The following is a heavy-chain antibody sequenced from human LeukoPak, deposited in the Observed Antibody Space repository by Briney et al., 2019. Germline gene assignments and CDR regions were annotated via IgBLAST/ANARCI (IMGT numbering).Heavy chain of an antibody. CDR2: ISGSGRST. Sequence: GGSLRLSCAASGFPFSHYAMTWARQTPGKGLEWVSAISGSGRSTFSVKGRFTISRDNSKNTLYLQMSSLRAEDTAVYYCAKSNGSGWYEEKIFDYYYYHGMDVWGQGTTVTVSS. CDR3: AKSNGSGWYEEKIFDYYYYHGMDV. J-gene: IGHJ6*02. CDR1: GFPFSHYA. V-gene: IGHV3-23*01. D-gene: IGHD6-19*01.